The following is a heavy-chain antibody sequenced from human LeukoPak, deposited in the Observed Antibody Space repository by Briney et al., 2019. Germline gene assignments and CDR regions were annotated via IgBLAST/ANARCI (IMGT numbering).Heavy chain of an antibody. D-gene: IGHD3-22*01. Sequence: ASVKVSCKASGYTFTSYYMHWVRQAPGQGLEWMGIINPSGGSTSYAQKFQGRVTMTRDTSTGTVYMELSSLRSEDTAVYYCARDISYYDSSGYYYYYGMDVWGQGTTVTVSS. CDR1: GYTFTSYY. CDR2: INPSGGST. J-gene: IGHJ6*02. CDR3: ARDISYYDSSGYYYYYGMDV. V-gene: IGHV1-46*01.